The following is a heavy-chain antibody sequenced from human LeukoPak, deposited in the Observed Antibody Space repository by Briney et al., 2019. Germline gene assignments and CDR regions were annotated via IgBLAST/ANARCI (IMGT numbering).Heavy chain of an antibody. D-gene: IGHD3-10*01. Sequence: PSETLSLTCTVSGVSMSSYYWSWIRQPPGKGLEWIGYIYYSGSTNYKPSLKSRVTISVDTSKNQFSLKLNSVTAADTAVYYCARGGYYGSGNDFRFDPWGQGTLVTVSS. V-gene: IGHV4-59*01. CDR3: ARGGYYGSGNDFRFDP. J-gene: IGHJ5*02. CDR1: GVSMSSYY. CDR2: IYYSGST.